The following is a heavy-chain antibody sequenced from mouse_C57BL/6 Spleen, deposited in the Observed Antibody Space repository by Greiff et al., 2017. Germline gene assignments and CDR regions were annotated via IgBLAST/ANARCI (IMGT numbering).Heavy chain of an antibody. CDR2: INSDGGST. D-gene: IGHD3-3*01. Sequence: EVKLMESGGGLVQPGESLKLSCESNEYEFPSHDMSWVRKTPEKRLELVAAINSDGGSTYYPDTMERRFIISRDNTKKTLYLQMSSLRSEDTALYYGARQGTYWYFDVWGTGTTVTVSS. J-gene: IGHJ1*03. V-gene: IGHV5-2*01. CDR3: ARQGTYWYFDV. CDR1: EYEFPSHD.